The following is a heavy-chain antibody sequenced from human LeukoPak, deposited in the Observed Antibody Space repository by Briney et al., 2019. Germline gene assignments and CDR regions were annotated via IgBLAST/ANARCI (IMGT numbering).Heavy chain of an antibody. V-gene: IGHV1-18*01. D-gene: IGHD6-13*01. J-gene: IGHJ5*02. CDR2: IDTYSGKT. Sequence: KPGASVKVSCKASGYTYTTDGISWVRQAPGQGLEWMGWIDTYSGKTNYAQKFQGRVTMTSDTSTSTAYMELRGLRSDDTAVYYCARDRGIAEADSFDPWGQGTLVTVSS. CDR3: ARDRGIAEADSFDP. CDR1: GYTYTTDG.